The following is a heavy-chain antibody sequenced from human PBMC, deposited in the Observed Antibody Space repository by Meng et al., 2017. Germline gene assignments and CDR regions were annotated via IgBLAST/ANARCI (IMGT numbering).Heavy chain of an antibody. J-gene: IGHJ6*02. CDR3: AKDYLSFTAAYGMDV. D-gene: IGHD3-16*02. CDR1: GFTFSSYA. CDR2: ISGSGGST. Sequence: GESLKISCAASGFTFSSYAMSWVRQAPGKGLEWVSAISGSGGSTYYADSVKGQFTISRDNSKNTLYLQMNSLRAEDTAVYYCAKDYLSFTAAYGMDVWGQGTTVTVSS. V-gene: IGHV3-23*01.